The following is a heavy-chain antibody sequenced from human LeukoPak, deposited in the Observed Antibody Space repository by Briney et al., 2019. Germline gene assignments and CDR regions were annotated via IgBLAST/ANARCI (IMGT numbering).Heavy chain of an antibody. J-gene: IGHJ4*02. Sequence: GGSLRLSCAASGFTFNNYGMSWVRQAPGKGLEWVSAISGSGRSTYYADSVKGRFTISRDNSKNTLYLQMNSLRAEDTAVYYCAKAPIAAAGGVVYWGQGTLVTVSS. D-gene: IGHD6-13*01. CDR1: GFTFNNYG. CDR3: AKAPIAAAGGVVY. CDR2: ISGSGRST. V-gene: IGHV3-23*01.